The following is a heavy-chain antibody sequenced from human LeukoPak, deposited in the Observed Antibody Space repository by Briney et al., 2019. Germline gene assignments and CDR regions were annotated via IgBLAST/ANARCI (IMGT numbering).Heavy chain of an antibody. CDR1: GGSISSYY. Sequence: SETLSLTCTVSGGSISSYYWSWIRQPPGKGLEWIGYIYYSGSTNYNPSLKSRVTISVDTSKNQFSLKLSSVTAADTAVYYCAREGIAAAPYYYDSSGRGMDVWGQGTTATVSS. V-gene: IGHV4-59*01. J-gene: IGHJ6*02. D-gene: IGHD3-22*01. CDR3: AREGIAAAPYYYDSSGRGMDV. CDR2: IYYSGST.